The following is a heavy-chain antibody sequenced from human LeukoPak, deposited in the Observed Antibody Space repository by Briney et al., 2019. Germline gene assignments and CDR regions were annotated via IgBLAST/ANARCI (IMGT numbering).Heavy chain of an antibody. Sequence: SETLSLTCAVYGGSFSGYYWSWIRQPPGKGLEWIGEINHSGSTNYNPSLKSRVTISVDTSKNQFSLKLISVTAADTAVYYCARGGLAAAGTSPSYFDYWGQGTLVTVSS. CDR3: ARGGLAAAGTSPSYFDY. CDR1: GGSFSGYY. D-gene: IGHD6-13*01. V-gene: IGHV4-34*01. J-gene: IGHJ4*02. CDR2: INHSGST.